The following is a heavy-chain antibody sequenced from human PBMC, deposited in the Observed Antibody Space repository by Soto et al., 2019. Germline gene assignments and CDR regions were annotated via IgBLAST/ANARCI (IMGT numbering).Heavy chain of an antibody. CDR1: GFTFSDHC. J-gene: IGHJ4*02. Sequence: EVQLVESGGGLVQPGGSLRLSCAASGFTFSDHCMDWVRQAPGKGLEWVGRIRNKANSYTTEYVASVKGRFTISTDDSKNSLYLQMNSLKTEDTAVYYCAIVALGSGYLYNWGQGTLVTVSS. CDR3: AIVALGSGYLYN. V-gene: IGHV3-72*01. D-gene: IGHD5-12*01. CDR2: IRNKANSYTT.